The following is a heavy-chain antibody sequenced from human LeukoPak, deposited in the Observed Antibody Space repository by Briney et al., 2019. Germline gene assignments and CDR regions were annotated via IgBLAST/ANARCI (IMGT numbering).Heavy chain of an antibody. J-gene: IGHJ4*02. CDR2: IYTSGST. V-gene: IGHV4-4*07. Sequence: SETLSLTCTVSGGSISSYYWSWIRQPAGKGLEWIGRIYTSGSTNYNPSLKSRVTMSVDTSKNQFSLKLSSVTAADTAVYYCARDNNYDSSGYYFDYWGQGTLVTASS. D-gene: IGHD3-22*01. CDR3: ARDNNYDSSGYYFDY. CDR1: GGSISSYY.